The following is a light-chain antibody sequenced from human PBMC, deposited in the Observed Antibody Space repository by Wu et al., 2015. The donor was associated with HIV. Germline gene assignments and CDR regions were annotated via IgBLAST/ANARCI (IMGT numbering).Light chain of an antibody. V-gene: IGKV1-12*01. J-gene: IGKJ3*01. CDR1: RNISDL. CDR2: SAS. Sequence: DIQMTQSPSFVSASVGDRVVITCRADRNISDLLGWYQQTPGEPPKLLIYSASRLQSGVPSRFSGSGSGTTFTLTIKALWPEDFVTYFCQQGHSFPQTFGRGTKV. CDR3: QQGHSFPQT.